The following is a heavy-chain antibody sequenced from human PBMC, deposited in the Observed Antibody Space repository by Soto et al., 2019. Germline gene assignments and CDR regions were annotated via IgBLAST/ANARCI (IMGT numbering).Heavy chain of an antibody. CDR1: GGTFSSYA. D-gene: IGHD4-17*01. Sequence: QVQLVQSGAEVKKPGSSVKVSCKASGGTFSSYAISWVRQAPGQGLEWMGGIIPIFGTANYAKKFQGRVTITADESKRTAYMELSSLRSEDTAVYYCASSLYGAYLFAYWGQGTLVTVSS. V-gene: IGHV1-69*01. CDR2: IIPIFGTA. J-gene: IGHJ4*02. CDR3: ASSLYGAYLFAY.